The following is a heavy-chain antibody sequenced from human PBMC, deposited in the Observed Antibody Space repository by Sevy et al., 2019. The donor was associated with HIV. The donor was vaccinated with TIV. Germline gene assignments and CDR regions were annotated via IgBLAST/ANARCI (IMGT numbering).Heavy chain of an antibody. Sequence: SETLSLTCAVYGGSFSGYYWSWIRQPPGKGLEWIGEINHSGSTNYNPSLKSRVTISVDTSKNQFSLKLSSVTAADTAVYYCARGKSSTIVGVVIIPYYGMDVWGQGTTVTVSS. D-gene: IGHD3-3*01. V-gene: IGHV4-34*01. CDR1: GGSFSGYY. J-gene: IGHJ6*02. CDR3: ARGKSSTIVGVVIIPYYGMDV. CDR2: INHSGST.